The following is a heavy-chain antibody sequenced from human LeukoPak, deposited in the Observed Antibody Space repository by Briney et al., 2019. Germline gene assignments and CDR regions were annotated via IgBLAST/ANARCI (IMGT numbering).Heavy chain of an antibody. Sequence: GGSLRLSCAASGFAFSSYSMNWVRQAPGKGLEWVTNIKQDGSEKYYVDSVKGRFTISRDNAKNSLYLQMNSLRVEDTAVYYCARGRISGWGQGTLVTVSS. J-gene: IGHJ4*02. D-gene: IGHD2-15*01. CDR1: GFAFSSYS. CDR2: IKQDGSEK. CDR3: ARGRISG. V-gene: IGHV3-7*04.